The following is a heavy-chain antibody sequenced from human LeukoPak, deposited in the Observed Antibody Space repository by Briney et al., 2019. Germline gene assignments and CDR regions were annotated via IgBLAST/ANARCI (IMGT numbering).Heavy chain of an antibody. CDR3: GGTYYYGSGSYYPVGY. Sequence: ASVKVSCKASGYTFTSYGISWVRQAPGQGLEWMGWISAYNGNTNYAQKLQGRVTMTTDTSTSTAYMELRSLRSDDTAVYYCGGTYYYGSGSYYPVGYWGQGTLVTVSS. J-gene: IGHJ4*02. CDR1: GYTFTSYG. D-gene: IGHD3-10*01. V-gene: IGHV1-18*01. CDR2: ISAYNGNT.